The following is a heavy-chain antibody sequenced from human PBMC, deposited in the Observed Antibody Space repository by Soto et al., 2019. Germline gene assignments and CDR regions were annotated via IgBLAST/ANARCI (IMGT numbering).Heavy chain of an antibody. Sequence: GGSLRLSCAVSGFTFGDHYMDWVRQAPGKGLEWVGRIRNKAHSYSTTYAASVKGRFTFSRDDSKNSVYLQMNSLRAEDTAVYYFARDKSPYSSGWHNRHFDYWGQGTLVTVSS. CDR3: ARDKSPYSSGWHNRHFDY. CDR1: GFTFGDHY. D-gene: IGHD6-19*01. V-gene: IGHV3-72*01. CDR2: IRNKAHSYST. J-gene: IGHJ4*02.